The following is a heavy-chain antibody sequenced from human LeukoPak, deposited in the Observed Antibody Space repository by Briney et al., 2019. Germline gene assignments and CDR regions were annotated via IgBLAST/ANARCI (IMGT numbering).Heavy chain of an antibody. CDR3: AREGYDFWSGYSAYYMDV. CDR2: INHSGST. D-gene: IGHD3-3*01. Sequence: SETLSLTCAVYGGSFSGYYWSWIRQPPGKGLEWIGEINHSGSTNYNPSLKSRVTISVDTSKNQFSLKLSSVTAADTAVYYCAREGYDFWSGYSAYYMDVWGKGTTVTVSS. V-gene: IGHV4-34*01. CDR1: GGSFSGYY. J-gene: IGHJ6*03.